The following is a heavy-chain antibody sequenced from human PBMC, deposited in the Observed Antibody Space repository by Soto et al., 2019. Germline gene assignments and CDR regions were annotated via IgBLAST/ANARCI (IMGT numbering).Heavy chain of an antibody. J-gene: IGHJ5*02. D-gene: IGHD1-26*01. Sequence: SVKVSCKASGGTFSSYAISWVRQAPGQGLEWMGGIIPIFGTANYAQKFQGRVTITADESTSTAYMELSSLRSEDTAVYYCARAQPSKVGVNCFDPCGQRTLVTVSS. V-gene: IGHV1-69*13. CDR2: IIPIFGTA. CDR3: ARAQPSKVGVNCFDP. CDR1: GGTFSSYA.